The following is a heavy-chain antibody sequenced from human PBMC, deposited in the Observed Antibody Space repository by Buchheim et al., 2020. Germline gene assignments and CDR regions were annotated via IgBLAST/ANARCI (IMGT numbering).Heavy chain of an antibody. J-gene: IGHJ4*02. CDR1: GFTFSSYS. CDR3: ARVRGGYSYGLFDY. V-gene: IGHV3-21*01. CDR2: ISSSSGNI. D-gene: IGHD5-18*01. Sequence: EVQLMESGGGLVKPGGSLRLSCAASGFTFSSYSMNWVRQAPGKGLEWVSSISSSSGNIFYADSVKGRFTISRDNAKNSLFLQMNSLRAEDTAVYYCARVRGGYSYGLFDYWGQGTL.